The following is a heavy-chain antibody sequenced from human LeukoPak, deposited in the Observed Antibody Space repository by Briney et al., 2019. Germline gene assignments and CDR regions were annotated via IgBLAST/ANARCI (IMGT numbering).Heavy chain of an antibody. Sequence: PGGSLRLSCAASGFTFRNHGMHWVRQAPGKGLEWVSGTGSTGVSTFYADSVKGRFTVSRDNSKNTLSLQMNSLRAEDTAVYYCAKDPGVVPAHYFDYWGQGTLVTVSS. CDR3: AKDPGVVPAHYFDY. J-gene: IGHJ4*02. D-gene: IGHD2-2*01. CDR1: GFTFRNHG. CDR2: TGSTGVST. V-gene: IGHV3-23*01.